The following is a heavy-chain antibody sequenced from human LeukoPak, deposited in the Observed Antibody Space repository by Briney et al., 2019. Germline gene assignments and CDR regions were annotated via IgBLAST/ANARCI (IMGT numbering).Heavy chain of an antibody. Sequence: SETLSLTCTVSGGSISSGGYFWSWIRQHPGKGLEWIGSNYYSGSTYYNPSLKSRVIISVDTSKSQFSLKLSSVTAADTAVYYCARVGGYYDSSGYPNWFDPWGQGTLVTVSS. V-gene: IGHV4-31*03. J-gene: IGHJ5*02. CDR2: NYYSGST. CDR1: GGSISSGGYF. CDR3: ARVGGYYDSSGYPNWFDP. D-gene: IGHD3-22*01.